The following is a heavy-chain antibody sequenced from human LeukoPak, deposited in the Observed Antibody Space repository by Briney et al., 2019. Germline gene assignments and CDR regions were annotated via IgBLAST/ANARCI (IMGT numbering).Heavy chain of an antibody. CDR2: ISAYNGNT. D-gene: IGHD6-19*01. J-gene: IGHJ4*02. Sequence: ASVKVSCKASGYTFTGYGIAWVGQAPGQGREWMGWISAYNGNTNYAQKLQGRVTLTTATSTSTAYLELRSLRSDDTAIYYCAMEGSSGWTFDYWGQGTLVTVSS. CDR3: AMEGSSGWTFDY. CDR1: GYTFTGYG. V-gene: IGHV1-18*01.